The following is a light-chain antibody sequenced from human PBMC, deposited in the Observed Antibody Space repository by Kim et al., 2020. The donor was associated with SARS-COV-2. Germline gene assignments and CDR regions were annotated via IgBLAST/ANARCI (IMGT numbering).Light chain of an antibody. Sequence: SPGDRASLSCRASQSIDDYLAWYQQKPGQAPRLLIYDASSRASDIPARFSGSGSGTDFTLTISSLEPEDSAVYYCQQRGSWPPFSFGGGTKVDIK. CDR3: QQRGSWPPFS. J-gene: IGKJ4*01. CDR2: DAS. V-gene: IGKV3-11*01. CDR1: QSIDDY.